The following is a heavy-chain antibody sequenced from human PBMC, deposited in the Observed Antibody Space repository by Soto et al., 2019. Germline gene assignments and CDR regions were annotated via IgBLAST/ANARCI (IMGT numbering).Heavy chain of an antibody. J-gene: IGHJ6*02. CDR2: ITYDGSNK. Sequence: QVQLVESGGGVVQPGRSLRLSCAASGFTFSDYGIHWVRQAPGKGLEWVAVITYDGSNKYYADSVKGRFTISRDNSKNTLYLQMDSLRGEYTAVYYCAKWAHNAMDVWGQGTTVTVSS. CDR3: AKWAHNAMDV. V-gene: IGHV3-30*18. CDR1: GFTFSDYG.